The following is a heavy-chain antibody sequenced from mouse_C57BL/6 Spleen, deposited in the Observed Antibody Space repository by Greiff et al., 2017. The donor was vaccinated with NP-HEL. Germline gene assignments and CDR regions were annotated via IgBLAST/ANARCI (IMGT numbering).Heavy chain of an antibody. D-gene: IGHD1-1*01. CDR1: GYAFSSSW. J-gene: IGHJ4*01. Sequence: QVQLKQSGPELVKPGASVKISCKASGYAFSSSWMNWVKQRPGKGLEWIGRIYPGDGDTNYNGKFKGKATLTADKSSSTAYMQLSSLTSEDSAVYFCARVGYGSSYDYYAMDYWGQGTSVTVSS. CDR3: ARVGYGSSYDYYAMDY. V-gene: IGHV1-82*01. CDR2: IYPGDGDT.